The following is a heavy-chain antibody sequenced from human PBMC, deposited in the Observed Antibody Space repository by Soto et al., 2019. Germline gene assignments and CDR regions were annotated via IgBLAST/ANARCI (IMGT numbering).Heavy chain of an antibody. D-gene: IGHD2-8*02. V-gene: IGHV3-23*01. CDR1: GFTFNSYA. CDR3: ARGTGPSESGRH. J-gene: IGHJ1*01. Sequence: EVQLLESGGDLVQPGGSLRLSCAASGFTFNSYAMNWVRQAPGKGLEWVSAISHSGSTYYADSVKGRFTISRDNSKNTLDLQMNSRRVEDTAVYYWARGTGPSESGRHWGQSTLVIVSS. CDR2: ISHSGST.